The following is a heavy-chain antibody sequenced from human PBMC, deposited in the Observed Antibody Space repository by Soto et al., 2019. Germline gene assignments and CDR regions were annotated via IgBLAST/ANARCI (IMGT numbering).Heavy chain of an antibody. CDR1: GGSINNYY. J-gene: IGHJ4*02. V-gene: IGHV4-59*01. Sequence: LSLTCTVSGGSINNYYWSWIRQPPGKGLEWIGYVYYSGSTNYNPSLKSRVTISVDTSRNQFSLKLSSVTAADTAVYYCATYDILTAFDYWGQGTLVTVSS. D-gene: IGHD3-9*01. CDR2: VYYSGST. CDR3: ATYDILTAFDY.